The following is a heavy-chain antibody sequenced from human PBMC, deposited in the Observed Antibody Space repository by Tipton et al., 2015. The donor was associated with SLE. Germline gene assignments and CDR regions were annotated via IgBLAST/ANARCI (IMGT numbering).Heavy chain of an antibody. CDR3: ARDRGSGQLEP. J-gene: IGHJ6*02. V-gene: IGHV4-61*01. D-gene: IGHD6-6*01. CDR1: GGSISSSSYY. CDR2: IYYSGST. Sequence: TLSLTCTVSGGSISSSSYYWGWIRQPPGKGLEWIGYIYYSGSTNYNPSLKSRVTISVDTSKNQFPLKLSSVTAADTAAYYCARDRGSGQLEPWGQGTTVTVSS.